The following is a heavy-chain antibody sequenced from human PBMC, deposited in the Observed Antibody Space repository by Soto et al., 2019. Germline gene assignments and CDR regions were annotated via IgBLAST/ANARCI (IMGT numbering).Heavy chain of an antibody. D-gene: IGHD2-2*01. J-gene: IGHJ5*02. Sequence: PGESLKISCKGSGYSFTSYWISWVRQMPGKGLEWMGRIDPSDSYTNYSPSFQGHVTISADKSISTAYLQWSSLKASDTAMYYCASSPTAPSSTSETSNWFDPWGQGTLVTVSS. CDR2: IDPSDSYT. CDR1: GYSFTSYW. CDR3: ASSPTAPSSTSETSNWFDP. V-gene: IGHV5-10-1*01.